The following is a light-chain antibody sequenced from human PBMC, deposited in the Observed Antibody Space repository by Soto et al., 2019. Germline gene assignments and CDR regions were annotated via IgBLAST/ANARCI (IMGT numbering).Light chain of an antibody. CDR1: QSIGSW. CDR2: DAS. J-gene: IGKJ1*01. V-gene: IGKV1-5*01. Sequence: DIQITQSPSTLSASVGDRVTITCRASQSIGSWLAWYQQKPGKAPKLLIYDASSLESGVPSRFSGSGSGAESTLTISSLQPDDFATYYCQQYNSYSGTFGQGTKVDIK. CDR3: QQYNSYSGT.